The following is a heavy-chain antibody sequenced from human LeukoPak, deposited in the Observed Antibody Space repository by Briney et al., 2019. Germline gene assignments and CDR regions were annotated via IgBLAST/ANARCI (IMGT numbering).Heavy chain of an antibody. J-gene: IGHJ4*02. D-gene: IGHD3/OR15-3a*01. Sequence: GGSLRLSCAASGFTFDTYDMHWVRQAPGKGLEWVAGISDSGGSTKYADSVKGRFTISGDNPKNTLFLQMCAKRGAVIRVFLVGFHKGAYYFESWGQGALVTVSS. V-gene: IGHV3-23*01. CDR3: GFHKGAYYFES. CDR1: GFTFDTYD. CDR2: ISDSGGST.